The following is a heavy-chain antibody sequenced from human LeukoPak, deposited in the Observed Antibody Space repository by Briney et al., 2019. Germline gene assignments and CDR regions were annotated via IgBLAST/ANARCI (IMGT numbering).Heavy chain of an antibody. CDR1: GGSISSSSYY. Sequence: ASETLSLTCTVSGGSISSSSYYWGWIRQPPGKGLEWIGSIYYSGSAYYNPSLKSRVTISVDTSKNQFSLKLSSVTAADTAVYYCARGLVAAAASVGDAFDIWGQGTMVTVSS. J-gene: IGHJ3*02. V-gene: IGHV4-39*07. CDR3: ARGLVAAAASVGDAFDI. D-gene: IGHD6-13*01. CDR2: IYYSGSA.